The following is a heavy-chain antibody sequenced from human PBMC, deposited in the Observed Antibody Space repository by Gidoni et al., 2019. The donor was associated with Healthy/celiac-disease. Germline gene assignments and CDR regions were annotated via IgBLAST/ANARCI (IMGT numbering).Heavy chain of an antibody. Sequence: QITLKESGPTLVKPTQTLTLTCTFSGFSLSPSGVGVGWIRQPPGKALEWLALIYWDDDKRYSPSLKSRLTITKDTSKNQVVLTMTNMDPVDTATYYCAHTAEILRYFDWLPNDAFDIWGQGTMVTVSS. CDR2: IYWDDDK. D-gene: IGHD3-9*01. CDR1: GFSLSPSGVG. J-gene: IGHJ3*02. V-gene: IGHV2-5*02. CDR3: AHTAEILRYFDWLPNDAFDI.